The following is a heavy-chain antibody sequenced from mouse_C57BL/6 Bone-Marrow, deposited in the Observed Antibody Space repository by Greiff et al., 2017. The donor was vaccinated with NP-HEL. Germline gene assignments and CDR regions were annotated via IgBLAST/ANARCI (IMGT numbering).Heavy chain of an antibody. CDR2: IYPSDSET. D-gene: IGHD2-3*01. J-gene: IGHJ1*03. V-gene: IGHV1-61*01. Sequence: QVQLQQPGAELVRPGSSVKLSCKASGYTFTSYWMDWVKQRPGQGLEWIGNIYPSDSETHYNQKFKDKATLTVDKSSSTAYMQLSSLTSEDSAVYYCARRWLLRYFDVWGTGTTVTVSS. CDR3: ARRWLLRYFDV. CDR1: GYTFTSYW.